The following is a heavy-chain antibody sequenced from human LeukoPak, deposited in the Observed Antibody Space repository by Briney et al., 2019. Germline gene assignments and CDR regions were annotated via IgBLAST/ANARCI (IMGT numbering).Heavy chain of an antibody. D-gene: IGHD4-23*01. Sequence: KPSETLSLTCTVSGGSISSYYWSWIRQPPGKGLEWIGYIYTSGSTNYNPSLKSRVTISVDTSKNQCSLKLSSVTAADTAVYYCARRGGYGGTFDYWGQGTLVTVSS. CDR1: GGSISSYY. CDR3: ARRGGYGGTFDY. CDR2: IYTSGST. V-gene: IGHV4-4*09. J-gene: IGHJ4*02.